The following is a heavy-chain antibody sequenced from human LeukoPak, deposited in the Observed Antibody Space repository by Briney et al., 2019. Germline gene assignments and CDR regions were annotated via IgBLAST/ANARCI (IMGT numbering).Heavy chain of an antibody. V-gene: IGHV3-30-3*01. D-gene: IGHD3-22*01. CDR2: ISYDGSNK. CDR3: ARARIAMKVVVLDY. CDR1: GFTFSSYA. J-gene: IGHJ4*02. Sequence: GGSLRLFCAASGFTFSSYAMHWVRQAPGKGLEWVAVISYDGSNKYYADSVKGRFTISRDNSKNTLYLQMNSLRAEDTAVYYCARARIAMKVVVLDYWGQGTLVTVSS.